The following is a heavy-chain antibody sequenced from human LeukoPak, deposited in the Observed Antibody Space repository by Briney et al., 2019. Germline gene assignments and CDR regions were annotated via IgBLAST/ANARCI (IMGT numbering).Heavy chain of an antibody. J-gene: IGHJ4*02. Sequence: GGSLRLSCVGSGFSFNTFWMNWVRQAPGKGLEWVSYISSSGSTIYYADSVKGRFTISRDNAKNSLYLQMNSLRAEDTAVYYCARGFYSSGWYVSYWGQGTLVTVSS. CDR1: GFSFNTFW. D-gene: IGHD6-19*01. CDR2: ISSSGSTI. CDR3: ARGFYSSGWYVSY. V-gene: IGHV3-48*04.